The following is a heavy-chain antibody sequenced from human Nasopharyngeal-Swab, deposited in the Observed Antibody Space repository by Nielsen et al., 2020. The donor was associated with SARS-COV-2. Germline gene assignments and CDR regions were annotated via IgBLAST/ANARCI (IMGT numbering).Heavy chain of an antibody. CDR3: AKMARAVTKYYFDY. V-gene: IGHV3-23*03. J-gene: IGHJ4*02. Sequence: GESLKISCAASGFTFSSYGVSWVRQAPGKGLEWVSLIFSTGSPIYYADSVKGRFTISRDNSKNTLYLQMNSLRAEDTAVYYCAKMARAVTKYYFDYWGQGALVTVSS. D-gene: IGHD4-17*01. CDR2: IFSTGSPI. CDR1: GFTFSSYG.